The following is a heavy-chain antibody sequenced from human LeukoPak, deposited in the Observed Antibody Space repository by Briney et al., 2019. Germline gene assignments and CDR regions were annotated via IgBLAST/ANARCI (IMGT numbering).Heavy chain of an antibody. V-gene: IGHV3-23*01. CDR2: ISTSGGST. CDR1: GFTFSSYA. CDR3: AIMHPYYDGSGYWVQ. D-gene: IGHD3-22*01. Sequence: GGSLRLSCAASGFTFSSYAMSWVRQAPGKGLEWVSGISTSGGSTGYADSVRGRFTISRDSPGNTLYMEMNSLRGEDTAVYYCAIMHPYYDGSGYWVQWGQGTLVTVSS. J-gene: IGHJ4*02.